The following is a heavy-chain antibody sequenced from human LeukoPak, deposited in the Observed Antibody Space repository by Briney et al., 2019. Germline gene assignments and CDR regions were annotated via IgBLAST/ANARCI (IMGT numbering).Heavy chain of an antibody. CDR3: AREIHDYYGSGSYDPVD. CDR1: GFSFSTYW. D-gene: IGHD3-10*01. Sequence: GGSLRLSCAASGFSFSTYWMHWVRHAPGRGLVWVSRTNSDGSSTSYADSVKGRFTISRDNAKNTLYLQMNSLRAEDTAVYYCAREIHDYYGSGSYDPVDWGQGTLVTVSS. CDR2: TNSDGSST. V-gene: IGHV3-74*01. J-gene: IGHJ4*02.